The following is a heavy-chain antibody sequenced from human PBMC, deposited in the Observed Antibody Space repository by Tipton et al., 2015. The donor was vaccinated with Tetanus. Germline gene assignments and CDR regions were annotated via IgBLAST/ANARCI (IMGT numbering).Heavy chain of an antibody. J-gene: IGHJ4*02. V-gene: IGHV4-31*03. CDR2: IYYSGST. D-gene: IGHD1-26*01. CDR1: GGSISSGGYY. CDR3: AREQARGARGWNSFDY. Sequence: TLSLTCTVSGGSISSGGYYWSWIRQHPGKGLEWIGDIYYSGSTYSNPSLKSRVTISVDTSKNQFSLKWNSVTAADTAVNYCAREQARGARGWNSFDYWGQGTLVTVSS.